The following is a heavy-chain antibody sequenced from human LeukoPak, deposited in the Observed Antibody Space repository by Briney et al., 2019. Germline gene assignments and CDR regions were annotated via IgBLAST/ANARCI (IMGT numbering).Heavy chain of an antibody. CDR3: ARDEPLVTMTVVVDAFDI. V-gene: IGHV1-8*03. D-gene: IGHD3-22*01. J-gene: IGHJ3*02. Sequence: ASVKVSCKASGYTFTSYDINWVRQATGQGLEWMGWMNPNSGNTGYAQKFQGRVTITRNTSISTAYMELRSLRSDDTAVYYCARDEPLVTMTVVVDAFDIWGQGTMVTVSS. CDR1: GYTFTSYD. CDR2: MNPNSGNT.